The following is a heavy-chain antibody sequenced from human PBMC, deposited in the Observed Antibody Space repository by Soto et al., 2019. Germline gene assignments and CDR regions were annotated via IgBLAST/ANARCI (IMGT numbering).Heavy chain of an antibody. CDR3: ARAAQGTFWFDP. Sequence: QVQLQQWGAGLLKPSETLSLTCAVYGGSFSGYYWSWIRQPPGKGLEWIGEINHSGSTNYNPSLKRRVTISVDTSKNQFSLKLSSVTAADTAVYYCARAAQGTFWFDPWGQGTLVTVSS. V-gene: IGHV4-34*01. CDR1: GGSFSGYY. CDR2: INHSGST. D-gene: IGHD3-10*01. J-gene: IGHJ5*02.